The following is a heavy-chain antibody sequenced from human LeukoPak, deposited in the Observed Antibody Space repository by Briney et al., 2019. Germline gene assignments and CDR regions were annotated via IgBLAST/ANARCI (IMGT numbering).Heavy chain of an antibody. V-gene: IGHV3-74*01. CDR3: TRGSPGYSSSWLDF. J-gene: IGHJ4*02. D-gene: IGHD6-13*01. CDR1: GYTFTNYG. Sequence: GGSLRLSCEASGYTFTNYGVHWVRQAPGKGLVWVSRINSDGSSRSYADYVKGRFTISRDDAKNTLYLQMSSLSVDDTAIYYCTRGSPGYSSSWLDFWDQGILVTVSS. CDR2: INSDGSSR.